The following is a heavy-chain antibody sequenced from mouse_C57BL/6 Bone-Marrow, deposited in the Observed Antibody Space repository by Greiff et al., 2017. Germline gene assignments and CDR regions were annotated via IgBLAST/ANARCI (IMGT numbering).Heavy chain of an antibody. CDR2: ILPGSGSS. D-gene: IGHD1-1*01. V-gene: IGHV1-9*01. J-gene: IGHJ1*03. CDR3: ARLFLPPEYFDV. CDR1: GYTFTGYW. Sequence: QVKLQQSGAELMKPGASVKLSCKATGYTFTGYWIEWVKQRPGHGLEWIGEILPGSGSSNSNEKFKGKATFTADSSSTTAYMQHSSLTTEDCAIYYCARLFLPPEYFDVWGTGTTVTVSS.